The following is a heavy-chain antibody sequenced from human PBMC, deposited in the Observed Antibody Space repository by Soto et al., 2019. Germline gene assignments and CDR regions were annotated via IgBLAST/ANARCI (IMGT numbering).Heavy chain of an antibody. CDR3: ARVPSPFDYYYAMDV. J-gene: IGHJ6*02. Sequence: SETLSLTCAVYGGSFSAYYWSWIRQAPGKGLEWIGYIFSSGTTYYNPSLKSRLTMSLDTSQNQFSLRLASVTDADSAVYYCARVPSPFDYYYAMDVWGQGTTVTVSS. CDR1: GGSFSAYY. V-gene: IGHV4-30-4*01. CDR2: IFSSGTT. D-gene: IGHD3-16*01.